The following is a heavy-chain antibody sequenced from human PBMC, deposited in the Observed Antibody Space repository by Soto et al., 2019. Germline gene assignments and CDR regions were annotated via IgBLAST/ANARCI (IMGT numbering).Heavy chain of an antibody. CDR2: IKEDGSEK. V-gene: IGHV3-7*01. Sequence: LSLSCAASGFTFSNYWMTWVRQAPGKGLEWVANIKEDGSEKHYVDSVKGRFTISRDNAKNSLYLQMNSLRVEDTAVYFCSRDVVVGAKALNYWGQGALVTVS. CDR1: GFTFSNYW. J-gene: IGHJ4*02. D-gene: IGHD2-15*01. CDR3: SRDVVVGAKALNY.